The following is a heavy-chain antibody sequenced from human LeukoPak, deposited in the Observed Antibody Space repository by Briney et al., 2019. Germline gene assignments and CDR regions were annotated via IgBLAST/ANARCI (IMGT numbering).Heavy chain of an antibody. Sequence: ASVKVSCKASGGTFSSYAIIWVRQAPGQGLEWMGGIIPIFGTANYAQKFQGRVTITTDESTSTAYMELSSLRSEDTAVYYCARTDYGGNSYYYYYYMDVWGKGTTVTVSS. CDR2: IIPIFGTA. CDR1: GGTFSSYA. J-gene: IGHJ6*03. D-gene: IGHD4-23*01. CDR3: ARTDYGGNSYYYYYYMDV. V-gene: IGHV1-69*05.